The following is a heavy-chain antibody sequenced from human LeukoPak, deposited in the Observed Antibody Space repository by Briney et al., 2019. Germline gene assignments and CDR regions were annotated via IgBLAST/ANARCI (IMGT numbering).Heavy chain of an antibody. CDR2: IQYDESLK. CDR3: AKDQGVVGSYDA. V-gene: IGHV3-30*02. J-gene: IGHJ5*02. D-gene: IGHD3-10*01. CDR1: RFTFSIYA. Sequence: GGSLRLSCAASRFTFSIYAMHWVRQAPGKGLEWVAFIQYDESLKCYLGSVKGRFATSRDNSKNTVYLQMNSLRVEDTAVYYCAKDQGVVGSYDAWGQGTLVTVSS.